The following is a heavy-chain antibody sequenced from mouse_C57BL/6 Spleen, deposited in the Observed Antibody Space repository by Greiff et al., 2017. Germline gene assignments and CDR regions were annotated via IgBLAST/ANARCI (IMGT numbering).Heavy chain of an antibody. D-gene: IGHD1-1*01. CDR3: ARDYGSSYDAMDY. V-gene: IGHV1-64*01. Sequence: QVQLQQPGAELVKPGASVKLSCKASGYTFTSYWMHWVKQRPGQGLEWIGMIHPNSGSTNYNEKFKSKATLTVDKSSSTAYMQLSSLTSEDSAVYYGARDYGSSYDAMDYWGQGTSVTVSS. CDR1: GYTFTSYW. J-gene: IGHJ4*01. CDR2: IHPNSGST.